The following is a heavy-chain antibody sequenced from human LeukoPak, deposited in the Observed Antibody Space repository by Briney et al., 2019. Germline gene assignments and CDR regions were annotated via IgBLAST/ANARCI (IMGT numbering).Heavy chain of an antibody. CDR3: ARDESIASASIAFDY. V-gene: IGHV3-7*01. D-gene: IGHD6-13*01. J-gene: IGHJ4*02. Sequence: GGSLRLSCAASGFPFCLQWRNWVREAPGKGLEWVANIKQDGSQKYYVDSVKGRFTISRDNAKNSLYLEMSSLRAEDTAVYYCARDESIASASIAFDYWGQGSLVTVSS. CDR2: IKQDGSQK. CDR1: GFPFCLQW.